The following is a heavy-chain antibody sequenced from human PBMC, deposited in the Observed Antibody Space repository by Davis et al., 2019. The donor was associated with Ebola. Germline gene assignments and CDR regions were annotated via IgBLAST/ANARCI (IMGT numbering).Heavy chain of an antibody. D-gene: IGHD3-10*01. J-gene: IGHJ6*02. Sequence: MPGGSLRLSCAVYGGSFSGYYWSWIRQPPGKGLEWIGEINHSGSTNYNPSLKSRVTISVDTSKNQFSLKLSSVTAADTAVYYCAKGGFRELLGLYYGMDVWGQGTTVTVSS. V-gene: IGHV4-34*01. CDR3: AKGGFRELLGLYYGMDV. CDR2: INHSGST. CDR1: GGSFSGYY.